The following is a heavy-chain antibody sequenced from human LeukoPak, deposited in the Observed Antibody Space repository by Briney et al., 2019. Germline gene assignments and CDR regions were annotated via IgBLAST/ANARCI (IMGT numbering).Heavy chain of an antibody. CDR2: TYYRSKWYH. CDR3: ARGTNDYADPVFDS. D-gene: IGHD4-17*01. J-gene: IGHJ4*02. V-gene: IGHV6-1*01. CDR1: GDTVSSNSAA. Sequence: SQTLSLTCAISGDTVSSNSAAWNWIRQSPSRGLEWLGRTYYRSKWYHDYATSVKSRMTINPDTSKNQVSLRLKSVIPEDTAVYYCARGTNDYADPVFDSWGQGTLVTVSS.